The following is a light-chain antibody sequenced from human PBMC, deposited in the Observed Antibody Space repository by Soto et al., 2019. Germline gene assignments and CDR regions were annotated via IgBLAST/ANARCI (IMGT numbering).Light chain of an antibody. V-gene: IGLV2-11*01. CDR1: SSNVGGYNY. CDR2: DAS. J-gene: IGLJ2*01. CDR3: CSYAANYNLV. Sequence: QSVLTQPRSVSASPGQSVTISCTGTSSNVGGYNYVSWYQQNPGKAPKLMIYDASKRPSGVPDRFSGSESGNAASLTISGLQAEDEADYYCCSYAANYNLVFGGGTKVTVL.